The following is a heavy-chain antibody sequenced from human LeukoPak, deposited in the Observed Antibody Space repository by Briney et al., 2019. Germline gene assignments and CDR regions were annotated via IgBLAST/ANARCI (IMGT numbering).Heavy chain of an antibody. Sequence: GGSLRLSGAASGFTFSSYSMNWVRQAPGKGLEWVSSISSSSSYIYYADSVKGRFTISRDNAKNSLYLQMNSLRAEDTAVYYCARALQYSSSLDAFDIWGQGTMVTVSS. CDR2: ISSSSSYI. CDR1: GFTFSSYS. V-gene: IGHV3-21*01. J-gene: IGHJ3*02. CDR3: ARALQYSSSLDAFDI. D-gene: IGHD6-6*01.